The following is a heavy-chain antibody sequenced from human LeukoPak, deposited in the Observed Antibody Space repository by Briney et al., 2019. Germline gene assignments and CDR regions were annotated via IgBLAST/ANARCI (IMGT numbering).Heavy chain of an antibody. J-gene: IGHJ4*02. D-gene: IGHD4-17*01. V-gene: IGHV1-2*02. CDR2: INPNSGGT. CDR3: ARVDGDYENAYFDY. Sequence: GASVKVSCKASGYTFTGYYMHWVRQAPGQGLEWMGWINPNSGGTNYAQKFQGRVTMTRDTSISTAYMELSRLRSDDTAVYYCARVDGDYENAYFDYWGQGTLVTVSS. CDR1: GYTFTGYY.